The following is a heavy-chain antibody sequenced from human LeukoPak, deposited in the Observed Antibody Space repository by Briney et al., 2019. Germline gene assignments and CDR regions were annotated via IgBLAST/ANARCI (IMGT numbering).Heavy chain of an antibody. CDR2: ISDRGDST. Sequence: GGSLRLSCAASGLNLTTYAMGWVRQAPGKGLEWVSVISDRGDSTYYGDSVKGRFTISRDNSKNTLYLQMNSLRAEDTAVYYCAKDGSGCSGGSCYQNFDYWGQGTLVTVSS. CDR3: AKDGSGCSGGSCYQNFDY. J-gene: IGHJ4*02. D-gene: IGHD2-15*01. V-gene: IGHV3-23*01. CDR1: GLNLTTYA.